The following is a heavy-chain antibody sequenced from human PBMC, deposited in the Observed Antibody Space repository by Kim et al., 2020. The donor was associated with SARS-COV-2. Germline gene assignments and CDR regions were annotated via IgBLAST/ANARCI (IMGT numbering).Heavy chain of an antibody. CDR2: MNPNSGNT. D-gene: IGHD3-22*01. CDR1: GYTFTSYD. V-gene: IGHV1-8*01. CDR3: ARARSGSMIVVVIRYYYYYMDV. Sequence: ASVKVSCKASGYTFTSYDINWVRQATGQGLEWMGWMNPNSGNTGYAQKFQGRVTMTRNTSISTAYMELSSLRSEDTAVYYCARARSGSMIVVVIRYYYYYMDVWGKGTTVPVSS. J-gene: IGHJ6*03.